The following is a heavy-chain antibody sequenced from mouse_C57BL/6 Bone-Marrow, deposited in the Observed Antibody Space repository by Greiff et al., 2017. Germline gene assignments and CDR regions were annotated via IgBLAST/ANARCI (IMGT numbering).Heavy chain of an antibody. CDR1: GYTFTSYD. Sequence: VQLQESGPELVKPGASVKLSCKASGYTFTSYDINWVKQRPGQGLEWIGWIYPRDGSTKYNEKFKGKATLTVDTSSSTAYLELHSLTSEDSAVYFCARRAQATSGYFDYWGQGTTLTVSS. CDR2: IYPRDGST. CDR3: ARRAQATSGYFDY. D-gene: IGHD3-2*02. J-gene: IGHJ2*01. V-gene: IGHV1-85*01.